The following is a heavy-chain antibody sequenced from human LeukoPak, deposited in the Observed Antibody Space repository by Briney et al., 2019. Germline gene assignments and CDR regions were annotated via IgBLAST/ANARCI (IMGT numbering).Heavy chain of an antibody. CDR2: ISSSGSTI. CDR3: AELGITMIGGV. Sequence: GGSLRLSCAASGFTFTSYTMNWVRQAPGKGLEWVSYISSSGSTIYYADSVKGRFTISRDNAKNSLYLQMNSLRAEDTAVYYCAELGITMIGGVWGKGTTVTISS. J-gene: IGHJ6*04. V-gene: IGHV3-48*03. D-gene: IGHD3-10*02. CDR1: GFTFTSYT.